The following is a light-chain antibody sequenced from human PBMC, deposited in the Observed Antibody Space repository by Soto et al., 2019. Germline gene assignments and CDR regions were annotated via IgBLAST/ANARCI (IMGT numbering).Light chain of an antibody. J-gene: IGKJ5*01. V-gene: IGKV3-20*01. CDR3: HQYGISPPVT. CDR1: QSVSSSY. CDR2: GAS. Sequence: LMFTQSPGTLSLSPGERATLSCRAIQSVSSSYLAWYQQKPGQAPRLLIYGASSRATGIPDRFSGSGSGTDFTLTISRLEPEDFAMYYCHQYGISPPVTFGQGTRLEIK.